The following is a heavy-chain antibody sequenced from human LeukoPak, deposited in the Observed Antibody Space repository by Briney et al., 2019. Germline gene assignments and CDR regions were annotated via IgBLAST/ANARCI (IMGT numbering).Heavy chain of an antibody. V-gene: IGHV3-30*03. D-gene: IGHD6-6*01. J-gene: IGHJ5*02. CDR2: ISYDGSNK. CDR1: GFTFSSYG. CDR3: ARERIAARGFDP. Sequence: GGSLRLSCAASGFTFSSYGMHWVRQAPGRGRGWVAVISYDGSNKYYADSVKGRFTISRDNSKNTLYLQMNSLRAEDTAVYYCARERIAARGFDPWGQGTLVTVSS.